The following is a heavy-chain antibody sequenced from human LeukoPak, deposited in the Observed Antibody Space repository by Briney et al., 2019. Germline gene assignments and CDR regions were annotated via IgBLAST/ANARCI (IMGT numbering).Heavy chain of an antibody. CDR3: AMGPYIDYGSGLVIGWFDP. J-gene: IGHJ5*02. CDR1: GGSISSGGYY. Sequence: SETLSLTCTVSGGSISSGGYYWSWIRQHPGKGLEWIGYIYYSGSTYYNPSLKSRVTISVDTSKNQLSLKLSSVTAADTAVYYCAMGPYIDYGSGLVIGWFDPWGQGTLVTVS. D-gene: IGHD3-10*01. V-gene: IGHV4-31*03. CDR2: IYYSGST.